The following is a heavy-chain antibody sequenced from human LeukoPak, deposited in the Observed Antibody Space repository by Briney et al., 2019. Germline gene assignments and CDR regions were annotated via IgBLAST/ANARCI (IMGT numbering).Heavy chain of an antibody. V-gene: IGHV1-69*04. CDR3: ARGTYSAADAFDI. Sequence: SVKVSCKASGGTFSSYAISWVRQAPGQGLEWMGRIIPILGIANYAQKFQGRVTITADKSTSTAYMELSSLRSEDTAVYYCARGTYSAADAFDIWGQGTMVTVSS. CDR1: GGTFSSYA. D-gene: IGHD2-21*01. J-gene: IGHJ3*02. CDR2: IIPILGIA.